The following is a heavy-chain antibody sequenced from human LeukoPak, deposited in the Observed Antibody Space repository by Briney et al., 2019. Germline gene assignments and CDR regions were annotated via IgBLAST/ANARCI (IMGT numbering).Heavy chain of an antibody. Sequence: GGSLRLSCAASGFTFSSYWMHWVRQAPGKGLVWVSRINSDGSSTSYADSVKGRSTISRDNAKNTLYLQMNSLRAEDTAVYYCARGYSYGYRIDYWGQGTLVTVSS. V-gene: IGHV3-74*01. D-gene: IGHD5-18*01. CDR3: ARGYSYGYRIDY. CDR2: INSDGSST. CDR1: GFTFSSYW. J-gene: IGHJ4*02.